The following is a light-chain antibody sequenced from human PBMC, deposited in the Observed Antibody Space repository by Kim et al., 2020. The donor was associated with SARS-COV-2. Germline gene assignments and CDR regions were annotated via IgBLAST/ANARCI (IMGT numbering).Light chain of an antibody. CDR3: QQYLTDAS. CDR2: HAS. V-gene: IGKV1-5*03. Sequence: DIQMTQSPSTLSASVGDRVTITCRASQSISWGLAWYQQKPGKAPKLLIYHASILESGVPSRFSGSGSGTDFTLTISSLQPDDFATYYCQQYLTDASFGGGTKVDIK. J-gene: IGKJ4*01. CDR1: QSISWG.